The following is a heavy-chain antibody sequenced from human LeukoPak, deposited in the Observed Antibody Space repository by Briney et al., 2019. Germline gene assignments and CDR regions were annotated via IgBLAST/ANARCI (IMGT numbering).Heavy chain of an antibody. Sequence: GGSLRLSCAASGFSVSSKYMNWVRQAPGKGLEWVSIIYSGATTYYADSVKGRFTISRDTSKNTVSLQTNSLRAEDTAVYFCARVGDHFHWNLDLWGRGTLVSVSS. D-gene: IGHD3-3*02. J-gene: IGHJ2*01. V-gene: IGHV3-53*01. CDR2: IYSGATT. CDR3: ARVGDHFHWNLDL. CDR1: GFSVSSKY.